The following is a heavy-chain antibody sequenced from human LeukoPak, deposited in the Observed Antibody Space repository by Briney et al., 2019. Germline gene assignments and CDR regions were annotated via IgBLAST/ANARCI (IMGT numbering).Heavy chain of an antibody. CDR2: ISSSSSYI. V-gene: IGHV3-21*01. CDR3: ARGRLDRRYFDWSISRGLYYYYYMDV. J-gene: IGHJ6*03. CDR1: GFTFSSYS. D-gene: IGHD3-9*01. Sequence: GGSLRLSCAASGFTFSSYSMNWVRQAPGKGLEWVSSISSSSSYIYYADSVKGRFTISRDNAKNSLYLQMNSLRAEDTAVYYCARGRLDRRYFDWSISRGLYYYYYMDVWGKGTTVTISS.